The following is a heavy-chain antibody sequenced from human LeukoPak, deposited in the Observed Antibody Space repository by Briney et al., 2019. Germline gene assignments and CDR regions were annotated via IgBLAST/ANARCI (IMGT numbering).Heavy chain of an antibody. Sequence: KSSETLSLTCAVYGGSFSGYYWSWIRQPPGKGLEWIGEINHSGSTNYNPSLKSRVTISLDTSKNQFSLKLNSVTAADTAVYYCARGGGWELPGGPAFYIWGQGTRVTVSS. J-gene: IGHJ3*02. CDR3: ARGGGWELPGGPAFYI. CDR1: GGSFSGYY. V-gene: IGHV4-34*01. D-gene: IGHD1-26*01. CDR2: INHSGST.